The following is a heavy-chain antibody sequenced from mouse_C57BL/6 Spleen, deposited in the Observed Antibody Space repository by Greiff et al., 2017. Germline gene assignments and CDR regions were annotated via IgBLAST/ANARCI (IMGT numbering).Heavy chain of an antibody. CDR1: GYTFTSYW. Sequence: VQLQQPGAELVKPGASVKMSCKASGYTFTSYWITWVKQRPGQGLEWIGDIYPGSGSTNYNEKFKSKATLTVDTSSSTAYMQLSSLTSEDSAVYYGARSVPYYYGSSYWYFDVWGTGTTVTVSS. D-gene: IGHD1-1*01. V-gene: IGHV1-55*01. CDR2: IYPGSGST. J-gene: IGHJ1*03. CDR3: ARSVPYYYGSSYWYFDV.